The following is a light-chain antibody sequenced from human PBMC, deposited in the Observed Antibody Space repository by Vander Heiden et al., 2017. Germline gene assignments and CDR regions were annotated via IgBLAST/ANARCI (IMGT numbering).Light chain of an antibody. J-gene: IGKJ5*01. CDR1: QSVLYSSNNKNY. Sequence: DIVMTQSPDSLAVSLGERATINCKSSQSVLYSSNNKNYLAWYQQKPGQPPKLLIYWASTRESGVPDRFSGSGSGTDFTLTISSLQAEDVAVYYCQQYDSTPFTFGQGTLLEIK. V-gene: IGKV4-1*01. CDR3: QQYDSTPFT. CDR2: WAS.